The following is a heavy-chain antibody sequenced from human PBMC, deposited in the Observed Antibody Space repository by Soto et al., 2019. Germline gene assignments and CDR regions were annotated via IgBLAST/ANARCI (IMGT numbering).Heavy chain of an antibody. V-gene: IGHV1-18*01. CDR1: GYRFSSYC. Sequence: QAKLVQSGAEVKKPGASVKVSCKASGYRFSSYCISWGRQAPGQGLEWLGWISPYNDDTKYAQKLQGRFPMTTDTSTRTAYMDLRSLSSDDTALYYCARGGYYDRSGSRNYHYYGMNVWGQGTTITVSS. J-gene: IGHJ6*02. D-gene: IGHD3-22*01. CDR3: ARGGYYDRSGSRNYHYYGMNV. CDR2: ISPYNDDT.